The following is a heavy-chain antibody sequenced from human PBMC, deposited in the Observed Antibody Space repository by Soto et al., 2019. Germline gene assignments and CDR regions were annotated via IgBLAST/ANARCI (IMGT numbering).Heavy chain of an antibody. J-gene: IGHJ4*02. CDR3: ARDGDGYNY. D-gene: IGHD5-12*01. Sequence: SETLSLTCTVSGASVSSGSFYWSWIRQPPGKGLEWVGYIYYTGSTSYSPSLKNRVSISVDTSKNQFSLKLSSVTAADTAVYYCARDGDGYNYWGQGTLVPVSS. V-gene: IGHV4-61*01. CDR1: GASVSSGSFY. CDR2: IYYTGST.